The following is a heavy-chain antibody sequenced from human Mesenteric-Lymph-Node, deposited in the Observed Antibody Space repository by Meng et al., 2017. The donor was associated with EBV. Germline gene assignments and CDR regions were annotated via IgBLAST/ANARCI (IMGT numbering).Heavy chain of an antibody. CDR1: GGSISSDNW. CDR2: IHHSGAT. V-gene: IGHV4-4*02. Sequence: RESGTGLVMPSGTLSLTCAVSGGSISSDNWWTWVRQPPGKGLEWIGEIHHSGATNYNPSLKSRVTISVDKSKNQFSLKLSSVTAADAAVYFCASVIYGSGLNSWFDPWGHGTLVTVSS. D-gene: IGHD3-10*01. CDR3: ASVIYGSGLNSWFDP. J-gene: IGHJ5*02.